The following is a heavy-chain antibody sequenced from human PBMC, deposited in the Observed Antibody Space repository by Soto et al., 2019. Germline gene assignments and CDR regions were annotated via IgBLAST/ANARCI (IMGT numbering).Heavy chain of an antibody. Sequence: GGSLRLSCAASGFTFRTYSMNWVRQAPGKGLEWVSYISSSSSTIHYADSVKGRFTISRDNAKNSLYLQMNSLRAEDTAVYYWARRRLGSYSDYWGQGTLVTVSS. V-gene: IGHV3-48*01. D-gene: IGHD3-10*01. CDR2: ISSSSSTI. J-gene: IGHJ4*02. CDR1: GFTFRTYS. CDR3: ARRRLGSYSDY.